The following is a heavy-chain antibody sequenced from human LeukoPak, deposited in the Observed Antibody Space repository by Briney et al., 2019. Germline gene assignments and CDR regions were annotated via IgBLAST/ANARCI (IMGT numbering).Heavy chain of an antibody. CDR2: SITYNGDV. CDR3: LRDAQRPRLTPDY. Sequence: GASVKVSCKSSGYTFNTYGISWVRQSPGQGLEWMRWSITYNGDVIYVQNLQGRVTMTTDTSTSTAYMELMSLRSDDTAVYYCLRDAQRPRLTPDYWGQGTLVTVSS. CDR1: GYTFNTYG. V-gene: IGHV1-18*01. D-gene: IGHD6-25*01. J-gene: IGHJ4*02.